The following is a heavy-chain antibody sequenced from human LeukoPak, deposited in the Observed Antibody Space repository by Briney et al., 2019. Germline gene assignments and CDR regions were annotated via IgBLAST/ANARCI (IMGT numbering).Heavy chain of an antibody. D-gene: IGHD1-20*01. CDR3: ARDPGSRITGTYTPSDY. CDR2: ISYDGSNK. V-gene: IGHV3-30*01. Sequence: GRSLRLSCAASGFTFSSYAMHWVRQAPGKGREGVAVISYDGSNKYYADSVKGRFTISRDNSKNTLYLRMNSLRAEDTAVYYCARDPGSRITGTYTPSDYWGQGTLVTVSS. CDR1: GFTFSSYA. J-gene: IGHJ4*02.